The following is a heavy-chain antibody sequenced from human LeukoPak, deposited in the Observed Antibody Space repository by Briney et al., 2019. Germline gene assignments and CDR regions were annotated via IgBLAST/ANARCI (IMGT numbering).Heavy chain of an antibody. J-gene: IGHJ5*02. CDR3: ARRTPTEISPRLDP. CDR2: IYYSGST. CDR1: GGSISSSSYY. V-gene: IGHV4-39*01. Sequence: SETLSLTCTVSGGSISSSSYYWGWIRQPPGKGLEWIGSIYYSGSTYYNPSLKSRVTISVDTSKNQFSLKLSSATAADTAVYYCARRTPTEISPRLDPWGQGTLVTVSS. D-gene: IGHD5-24*01.